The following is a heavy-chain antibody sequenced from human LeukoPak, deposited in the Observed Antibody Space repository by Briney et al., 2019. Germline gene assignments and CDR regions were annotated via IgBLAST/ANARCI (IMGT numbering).Heavy chain of an antibody. CDR1: RFTFSSYA. D-gene: IGHD2-15*01. J-gene: IGHJ6*02. V-gene: IGHV3-21*01. Sequence: PGGSLGLSCAASRFTFSSYAMSWVRQAPGKGLEWVSSIETSISNIYYADSVKSRFTISRDNAKTSLYLQKNSLRAEDTAVYYCARTMVVAADLAFHNSMDVWGQGTTVTVSS. CDR3: ARTMVVAADLAFHNSMDV. CDR2: IETSISNI.